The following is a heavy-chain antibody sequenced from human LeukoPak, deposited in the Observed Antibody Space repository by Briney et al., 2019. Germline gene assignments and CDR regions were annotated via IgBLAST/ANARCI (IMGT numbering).Heavy chain of an antibody. CDR2: INPYSGGI. CDR1: EYTFTGFY. CDR3: ARDKALDIVGTTADY. Sequence: ASVEVSCKASEYTFTGFYIHWVRQAPGHGLEWMGWINPYSGGINYAQSFQGRVTLTRDTSISTAYMELSSLRSDDTAIYYCARDKALDIVGTTADYWGQGTLVTVSS. J-gene: IGHJ4*02. D-gene: IGHD5-12*01. V-gene: IGHV1-2*02.